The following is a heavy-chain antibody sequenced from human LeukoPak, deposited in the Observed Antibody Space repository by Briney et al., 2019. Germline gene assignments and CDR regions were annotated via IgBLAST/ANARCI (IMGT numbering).Heavy chain of an antibody. CDR2: IYPGDSDT. D-gene: IGHD2-21*02. Sequence: GESLKISCKGFGYTFTTSWIGWVRQMPGKGLEWMGIIYPGDSDTRYSPSFQGQVTISADKSISTAYLQWSSLKASDTAMYYCARLETYCGGDCYSQTRYYYYGMDVWGQGTTVTVSS. CDR3: ARLETYCGGDCYSQTRYYYYGMDV. J-gene: IGHJ6*02. V-gene: IGHV5-51*01. CDR1: GYTFTTSW.